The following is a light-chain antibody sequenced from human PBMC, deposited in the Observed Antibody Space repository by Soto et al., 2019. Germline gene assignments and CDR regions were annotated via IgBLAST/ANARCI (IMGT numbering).Light chain of an antibody. Sequence: QSVLTQPPSVSAAPRQKVTISCSGGTSNIGDNYVCWYQQVPGTAPKLLIYDNNERPPAIPGRFSGSKSGTSATLGITGLQPGDEADYYCAAWDSSLGVVVFGGGDQAHRP. J-gene: IGLJ2*01. V-gene: IGLV1-51*01. CDR3: AAWDSSLGVVV. CDR2: DNN. CDR1: TSNIGDNY.